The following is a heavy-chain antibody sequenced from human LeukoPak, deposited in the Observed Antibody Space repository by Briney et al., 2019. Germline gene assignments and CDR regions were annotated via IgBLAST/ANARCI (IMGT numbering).Heavy chain of an antibody. J-gene: IGHJ3*01. CDR2: IHADGTPT. CDR3: AKYKSTRGNYYGRAIDY. CDR1: GFTFSTYA. V-gene: IGHV3-23*01. D-gene: IGHD3-22*01. Sequence: GGSLRLSCAASGFTFSTYAMSWLRQAPGKGLEWVSAIHADGTPTYDADSVKGRFTMSRVNSKNTLYLQMNSLRSEDMAIYYCAKYKSTRGNYYGRAIDYWGQGTMVTVSS.